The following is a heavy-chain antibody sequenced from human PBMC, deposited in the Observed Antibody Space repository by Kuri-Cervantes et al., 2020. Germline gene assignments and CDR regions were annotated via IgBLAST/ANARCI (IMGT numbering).Heavy chain of an antibody. D-gene: IGHD2-8*01. V-gene: IGHV4-61*01. CDR1: GGSVSSGSYY. CDR3: ARRMGTYYGMDV. J-gene: IGHJ6*02. CDR2: IYYSGST. Sequence: SETLSLTCTVSGGSVSSGSYYWSWIRQPPGKGLEWIGYIYYSGSTYYNPSLKSRVTMSVDTSKNQFSLRLSSVTAADTALYYCARRMGTYYGMDVWGQGTTVTVSS.